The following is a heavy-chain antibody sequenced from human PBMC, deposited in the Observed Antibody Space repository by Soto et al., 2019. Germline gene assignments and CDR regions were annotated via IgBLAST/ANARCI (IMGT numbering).Heavy chain of an antibody. CDR1: GYKFTSYD. D-gene: IGHD2-15*01. V-gene: IGHV1-8*01. J-gene: IGHJ5*02. Sequence: ASVKVSCKGLGYKFTSYDINWVRQAAGKGFEWMGWMNPNSGNTGYAQKFQGRVTMTRDTSINTAYMELSSLKSEDMAVYYCARDRGVVVAGAFEPWGQGTLVTVSS. CDR2: MNPNSGNT. CDR3: ARDRGVVVAGAFEP.